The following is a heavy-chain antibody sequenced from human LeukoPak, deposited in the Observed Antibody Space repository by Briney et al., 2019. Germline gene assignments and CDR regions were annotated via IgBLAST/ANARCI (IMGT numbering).Heavy chain of an antibody. CDR2: FDPGDAET. V-gene: IGHV1-24*01. Sequence: ASVKVSCKVSGYSLTELSMHWVRQSLGKGLEWMGAFDPGDAETIYAQNFQGRVTLTEDTSTDTAYMELTSLRAEDTAVYYCAKGYYYDSSGYYPLSYIDYWGQGTLVTVSS. CDR1: GYSLTELS. D-gene: IGHD3-22*01. J-gene: IGHJ4*02. CDR3: AKGYYYDSSGYYPLSYIDY.